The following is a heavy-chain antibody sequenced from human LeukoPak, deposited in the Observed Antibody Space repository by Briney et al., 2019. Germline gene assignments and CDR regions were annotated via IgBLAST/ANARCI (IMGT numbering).Heavy chain of an antibody. CDR1: GFTFSDYY. CDR3: ARDRGYSGYDLDAFDI. J-gene: IGHJ3*02. Sequence: PGGSLRLSCAASGFTFSDYYMSWIRQAPGKGLEWVPYISSSGSTIYYADSVKGRFTISRDNAKNSLYLQMNSLRAEDTAVYYCARDRGYSGYDLDAFDIWGQGTMVTVSS. CDR2: ISSSGSTI. D-gene: IGHD5-12*01. V-gene: IGHV3-11*04.